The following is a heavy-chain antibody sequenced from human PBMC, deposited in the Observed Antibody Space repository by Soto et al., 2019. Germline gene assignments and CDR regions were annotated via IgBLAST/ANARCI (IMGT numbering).Heavy chain of an antibody. CDR2: ISGSGGST. D-gene: IGHD5-12*01. CDR1: GFTFSSYA. J-gene: IGHJ6*03. V-gene: IGHV3-23*01. CDR3: ARDCRVDIVATTPTTYYYYMDV. Sequence: GGSLRLSCAASGFTFSSYAMSWVRQAPGKGLEWVSAISGSGGSTYYADSVKGRFTISRDNSKNTRYLQMNSLRAEDTAVYYCARDCRVDIVATTPTTYYYYMDVWGKGTTVTVSS.